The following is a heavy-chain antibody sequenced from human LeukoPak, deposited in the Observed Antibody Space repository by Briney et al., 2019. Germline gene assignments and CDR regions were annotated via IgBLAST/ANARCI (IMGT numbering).Heavy chain of an antibody. J-gene: IGHJ4*02. CDR2: VGDSGAGT. Sequence: GGSLRLSCVASGFTFSSYAMTWVRQAPGKGLEWVSTVGDSGAGTYYADSVKGRFTISRDNSKNTLSLQMNSLRVEDTAVYYCAKGRVAVAGTVRVFDYWGQGTLVTVSS. CDR1: GFTFSSYA. D-gene: IGHD6-19*01. V-gene: IGHV3-23*01. CDR3: AKGRVAVAGTVRVFDY.